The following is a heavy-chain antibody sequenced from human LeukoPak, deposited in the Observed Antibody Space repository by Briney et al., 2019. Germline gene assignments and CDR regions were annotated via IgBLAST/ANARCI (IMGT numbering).Heavy chain of an antibody. D-gene: IGHD2-2*01. V-gene: IGHV3-21*01. Sequence: RAGGSLRLSCAASGFTFSSYSMNWVRQAPGKGLEWVSSISSSSSYIYYADSVKGRFTISRDNAKNSLSLQMNSLRAEDTAVYYCASPYTLIGVCSGTSCPILYWGQGTLVTVSS. CDR1: GFTFSSYS. CDR3: ASPYTLIGVCSGTSCPILY. CDR2: ISSSSSYI. J-gene: IGHJ4*02.